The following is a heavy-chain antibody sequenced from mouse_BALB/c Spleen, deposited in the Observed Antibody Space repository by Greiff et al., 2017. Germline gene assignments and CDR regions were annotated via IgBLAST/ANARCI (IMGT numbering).Heavy chain of an antibody. J-gene: IGHJ2*01. D-gene: IGHD1-1*01. CDR3: TRNYGSSSYWFDY. CDR2: IYPSDSYT. V-gene: IGHV1-69*02. Sequence: QVQLQQPGAELVRPGASVKLSCKASGYTFTSYWINWVKQRPGQGLEWIGNIYPSDSYTNYNQKFKDKATLTVDKSSSTAYMQLSSPTSEDSAVYYCTRNYGSSSYWFDYWGQGTTLTVSS. CDR1: GYTFTSYW.